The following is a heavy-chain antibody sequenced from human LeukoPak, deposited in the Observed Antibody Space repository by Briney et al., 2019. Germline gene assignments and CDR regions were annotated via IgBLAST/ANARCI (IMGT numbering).Heavy chain of an antibody. CDR1: GFTFSSYW. V-gene: IGHV3-7*01. CDR3: AREVYSSSWYEGHFFDY. Sequence: GGSLRLSCAASGFTFSSYWMSWVRQAPGKGLEWVANIKQDGSEKYYVDSVKGRFTISRDDAKNSLYLQMNSLRAEDTAVYYCAREVYSSSWYEGHFFDYWGQGTLVTVSS. J-gene: IGHJ4*02. CDR2: IKQDGSEK. D-gene: IGHD6-13*01.